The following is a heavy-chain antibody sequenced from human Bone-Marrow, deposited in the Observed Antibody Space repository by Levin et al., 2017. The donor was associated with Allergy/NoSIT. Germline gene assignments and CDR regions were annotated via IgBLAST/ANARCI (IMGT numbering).Heavy chain of an antibody. D-gene: IGHD3-3*01. CDR3: AKDPGYYDFWSGYYYFDY. V-gene: IGHV3-23*01. Sequence: TGGSLRLSCAASGFTFSSYAMSWVRQAPGKGLEWVSAISGSGGSTYYADSVKGRFTISRDNSKNTLYLQMNSLRAEDTAVYYCAKDPGYYDFWSGYYYFDYWGQGTLVTVSS. CDR2: ISGSGGST. CDR1: GFTFSSYA. J-gene: IGHJ4*02.